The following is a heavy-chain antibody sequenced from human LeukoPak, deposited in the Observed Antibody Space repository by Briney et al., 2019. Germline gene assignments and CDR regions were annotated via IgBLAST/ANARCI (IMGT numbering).Heavy chain of an antibody. CDR1: NSSISSGYY. J-gene: IGHJ4*02. D-gene: IGHD2/OR15-2a*01. Sequence: PSETLSLTCTVSNSSISSGYYWGWIRQPPGKGLEWIGSIYHSGTTYYNPSLKSRVTISADTSKNQFSLKLSSVTAADTAVYYCARDYTTSFDYWGQGTLVTVSS. CDR2: IYHSGTT. CDR3: ARDYTTSFDY. V-gene: IGHV4-38-2*02.